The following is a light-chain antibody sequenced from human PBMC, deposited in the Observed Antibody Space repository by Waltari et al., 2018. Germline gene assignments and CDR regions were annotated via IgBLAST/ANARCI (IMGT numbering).Light chain of an antibody. CDR3: QQYDTTPCT. CDR1: QSVLSSTNSNNY. CDR2: WAS. V-gene: IGKV4-1*01. J-gene: IGKJ2*02. Sequence: DIVLTQSPDSLALSLGERATISCRSSQSVLSSTNSNNYLAWYQQRPGQPPKLLFSWASTRVSGVPDRFDGSGSGTDVSLTISSLQAEDLAVYYCQQYDTTPCTFGQGTRLETK.